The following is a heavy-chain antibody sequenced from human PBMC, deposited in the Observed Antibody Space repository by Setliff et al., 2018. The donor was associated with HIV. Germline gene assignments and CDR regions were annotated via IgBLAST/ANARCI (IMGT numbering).Heavy chain of an antibody. CDR3: ARGKGVGGVIITGGLDI. D-gene: IGHD3-10*01. J-gene: IGHJ6*02. CDR1: GHTFTNYD. V-gene: IGHV1-8*01. Sequence: ASVKVSCKPPGHTFTNYDIHWMRRAPGQGLEWMGWMNPNSGVSGYALKFHDRVTMTRDTSITTLYMELSSLTSEDTAVYYCARGKGVGGVIITGGLDIWGQGTTVTVSS. CDR2: MNPNSGVS.